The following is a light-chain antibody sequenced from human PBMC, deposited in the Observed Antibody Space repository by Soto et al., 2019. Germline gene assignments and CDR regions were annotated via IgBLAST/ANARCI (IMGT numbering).Light chain of an antibody. V-gene: IGKV3-20*01. CDR2: GAS. CDR3: QQYGSSLGVT. CDR1: QSVSSSY. Sequence: EIVLTQSPGTLSLSPGERATLSCRASQSVSSSYLAWYQQKPGQAPRLLIYGASSRATGIPDRFSGRGSGTDFTLTISRLETEDVAVYFCQQYGSSLGVTFGGGTKVEIK. J-gene: IGKJ4*01.